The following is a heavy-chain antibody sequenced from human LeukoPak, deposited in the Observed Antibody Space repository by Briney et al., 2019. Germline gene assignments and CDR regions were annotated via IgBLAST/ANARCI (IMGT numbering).Heavy chain of an antibody. CDR3: ARKRTVGSIDC. CDR2: IYYSGST. CDR1: GDSISSADYS. Sequence: SQTLSLTCTVSGDSISSADYSWSWIRQPPGKGLEWIGYIYYSGSTYYNPSLKSRVTISVDKSKNQFSLKLNSVTAADTAIYYCARKRTVGSIDCWGQGTLVTVSS. J-gene: IGHJ4*02. V-gene: IGHV4-30-4*01. D-gene: IGHD1-14*01.